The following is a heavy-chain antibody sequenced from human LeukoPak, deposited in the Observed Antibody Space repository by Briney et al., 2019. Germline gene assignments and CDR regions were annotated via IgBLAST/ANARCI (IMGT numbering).Heavy chain of an antibody. CDR3: ARAYDTNTYGYVY. J-gene: IGHJ4*02. CDR2: IYSGGST. CDR1: GFTVSSNY. D-gene: IGHD5-18*01. V-gene: IGHV3-53*01. Sequence: GGSLRLSCAASGFTVSSNYMSWVRQAPGKGLEWVSVIYSGGSTYYADSVEGRFTISRDNAKNSVSLQMNSLRAEDTAVYYCARAYDTNTYGYVYWGQGTLVTVSS.